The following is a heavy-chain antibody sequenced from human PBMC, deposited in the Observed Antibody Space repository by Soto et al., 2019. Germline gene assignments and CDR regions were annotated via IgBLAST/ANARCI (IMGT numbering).Heavy chain of an antibody. D-gene: IGHD3-3*01. Sequence: QVQLVQSGAEVKKPGSSVKVSCKASGGTFSSYAISWVRQAPGQGLEWMGGIIPIFGTANYAQKFQGRVTXXAXESXSTAYMELSSLRSEDTAVYYCARDRESLASDAFDIWGQGTMVTVSS. V-gene: IGHV1-69*12. J-gene: IGHJ3*02. CDR3: ARDRESLASDAFDI. CDR2: IIPIFGTA. CDR1: GGTFSSYA.